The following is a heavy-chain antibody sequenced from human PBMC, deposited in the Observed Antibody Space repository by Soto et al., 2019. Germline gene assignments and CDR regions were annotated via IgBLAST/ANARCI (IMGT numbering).Heavy chain of an antibody. CDR3: AKGPYDFWSGYSAPFFDY. CDR1: GFTFSSYA. V-gene: IGHV3-23*01. J-gene: IGHJ4*02. Sequence: GGSLRLSCAASGFTFSSYAMSWVRQAPGKGLEWVSAISGSGGSTYYADSVKGRFTISRDNSKNTLYLQMNSLRAEDTAVYYCAKGPYDFWSGYSAPFFDYWGQGTLVTVSS. CDR2: ISGSGGST. D-gene: IGHD3-3*01.